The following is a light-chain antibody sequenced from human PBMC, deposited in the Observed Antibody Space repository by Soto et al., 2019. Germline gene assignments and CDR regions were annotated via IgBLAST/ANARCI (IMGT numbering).Light chain of an antibody. CDR3: QSYDSSLSGYVV. J-gene: IGLJ2*01. Sequence: QAVVTQPPSVSGAPGQRVTISCTGSSSNIGAGYDVHWYQQLPGTAPKLLIYGNSNRPSGVPDRFSGSKSGTSASLAITGLQAEDEADYYGQSYDSSLSGYVVFGGGTKVTVL. V-gene: IGLV1-40*01. CDR1: SSNIGAGYD. CDR2: GNS.